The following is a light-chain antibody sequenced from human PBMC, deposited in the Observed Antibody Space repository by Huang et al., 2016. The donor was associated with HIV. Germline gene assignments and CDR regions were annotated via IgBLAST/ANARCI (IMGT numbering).Light chain of an antibody. CDR2: DAS. Sequence: EIVLTQSPATLSLSPGDRATLSCRASQSVENSLAWYPQNPGQPPRLLMSDASIRATGIPARFSGSGSGTDFTLTISSLEPDDFAVYYCQQRSKWPPVYTFGQGTKLEIK. CDR3: QQRSKWPPVYT. J-gene: IGKJ2*01. V-gene: IGKV3-11*01. CDR1: QSVENS.